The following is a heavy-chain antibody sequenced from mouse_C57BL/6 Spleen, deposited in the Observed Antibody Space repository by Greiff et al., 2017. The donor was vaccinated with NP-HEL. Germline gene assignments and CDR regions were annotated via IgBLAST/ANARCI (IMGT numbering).Heavy chain of an antibody. CDR1: GFTFTSYW. Sequence: VQLQQPGAGLVRPGSSVKLSCKASGFTFTSYWMHWVQQRPIQGLEWIGNIDPSDSESHSQYTFKDKATLTVDKSSTTDYMQLSSLTSAGSAVYYCARGAQATWFDYWGQGTTLTVSS. CDR2: IDPSDSES. D-gene: IGHD3-2*02. CDR3: ARGAQATWFDY. J-gene: IGHJ2*01. V-gene: IGHV1-52*01.